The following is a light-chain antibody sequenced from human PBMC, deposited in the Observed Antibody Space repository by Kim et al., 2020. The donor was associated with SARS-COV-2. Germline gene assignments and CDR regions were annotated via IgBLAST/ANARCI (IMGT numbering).Light chain of an antibody. CDR2: KAS. CDR1: QSISSW. CDR3: QQYTGYSRT. Sequence: DIQMTQSPSTLSASVGDRVTITCRASQSISSWLAWYQQKPGKAPKLLIYKASSLESGVPSRFSGSGSGTEFTLTISSLQPDDFATYYCQQYTGYSRTFGQGTKLEI. V-gene: IGKV1-5*03. J-gene: IGKJ2*01.